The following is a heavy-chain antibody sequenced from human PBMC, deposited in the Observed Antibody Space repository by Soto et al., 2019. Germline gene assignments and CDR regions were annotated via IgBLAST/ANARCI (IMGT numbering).Heavy chain of an antibody. CDR2: IYYSGTT. J-gene: IGHJ4*02. D-gene: IGHD6-19*01. CDR3: AREAGVHYFDY. Sequence: SETLSLTCTVSGASISRGDYYWAWIRQLPGKGLEWIGYIYYSGTTYSNPSLKSRVSISVDMSQNQFSLQLSSLTAAATAVYFCAREAGVHYFDYWGQGALVTVSS. V-gene: IGHV4-31*03. CDR1: GASISRGDYY.